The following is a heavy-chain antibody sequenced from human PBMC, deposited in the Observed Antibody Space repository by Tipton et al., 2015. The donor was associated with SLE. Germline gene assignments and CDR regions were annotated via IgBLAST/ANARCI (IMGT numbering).Heavy chain of an antibody. CDR3: ASGYVPAAVDY. D-gene: IGHD2-2*01. J-gene: IGHJ4*02. CDR1: GFTFSSYA. CDR2: ISYDGSNK. Sequence: QVQLVQSGGGVVQPGRSLRLSCAASGFTFSSYAMHWVRQAPGKGLEWVAVISYDGSNKYYADSVKGRFTISRDNSKNTLYLQMNNLRAEDTAVYYCASGYVPAAVDYWGQGTLVTVSS. V-gene: IGHV3-30*04.